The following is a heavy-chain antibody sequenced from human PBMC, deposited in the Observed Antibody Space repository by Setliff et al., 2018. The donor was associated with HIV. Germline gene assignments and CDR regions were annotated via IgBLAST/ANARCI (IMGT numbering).Heavy chain of an antibody. D-gene: IGHD5-18*01. Sequence: ASVKVSCKASGGTFSSYAISWVRQAPGQGLEWMGGIIPILGIANYAQKFQGRVTITTDESTSTAYMELSSLRSEDTAAYYCASGYPSGWYYYGMDVWGQGTTVTVSS. CDR3: ASGYPSGWYYYGMDV. J-gene: IGHJ6*02. CDR1: GGTFSSYA. CDR2: IIPILGIA. V-gene: IGHV1-69*10.